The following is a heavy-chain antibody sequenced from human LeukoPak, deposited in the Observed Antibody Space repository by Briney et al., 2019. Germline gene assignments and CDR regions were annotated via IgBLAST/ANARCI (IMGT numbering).Heavy chain of an antibody. CDR3: TRGGGGIPSMIVVATYYFDY. V-gene: IGHV3-49*03. Sequence: GGSLRLSCTASGFTFGDYAMSWFRRAPGKGREWVGFIRSKAYGGTTEYAASVKGRFTISRDDSKSIAYLQMNSLKTEDTAVYYCTRGGGGIPSMIVVATYYFDYWGQGTLVTVSS. CDR1: GFTFGDYA. CDR2: IRSKAYGGTT. J-gene: IGHJ4*02. D-gene: IGHD3-22*01.